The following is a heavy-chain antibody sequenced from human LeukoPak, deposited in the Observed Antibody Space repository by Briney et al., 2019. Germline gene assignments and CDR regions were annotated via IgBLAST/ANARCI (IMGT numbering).Heavy chain of an antibody. CDR1: GFTLSNYD. CDR3: ARADCSSSTCYLRRSWFDP. V-gene: IGHV3-21*01. J-gene: IGHJ5*02. Sequence: AGGSLRLFCAASGFTLSNYDMNWVRQAPGKGLEWVSSISTSSRYIYYKDSVRGRFTISRDDAKNSLYLEMNSLRAEDTAVYNCARADCSSSTCYLRRSWFDPWGQGTLVTVSS. D-gene: IGHD2-2*01. CDR2: ISTSSRYI.